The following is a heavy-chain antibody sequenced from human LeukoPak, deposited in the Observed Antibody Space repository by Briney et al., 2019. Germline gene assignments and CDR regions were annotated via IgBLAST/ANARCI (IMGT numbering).Heavy chain of an antibody. CDR3: ARDLSRDGYQEYYFDY. CDR1: GYTLTTHY. D-gene: IGHD5-24*01. CDR2: INPSIGSI. J-gene: IGHJ4*02. Sequence: ASVKVSCKASGYTLTTHYIHWVRQAPGQGLEWMGMINPSIGSISYPQRFQGRVSMTWDTSTSTVYVELSSLRSEDTAIYYCARDLSRDGYQEYYFDYWGQGTLVTVSS. V-gene: IGHV1-46*03.